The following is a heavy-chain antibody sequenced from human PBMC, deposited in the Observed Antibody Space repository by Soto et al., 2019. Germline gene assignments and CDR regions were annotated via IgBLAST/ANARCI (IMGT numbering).Heavy chain of an antibody. Sequence: SDSLSITCTVSGGSIYRGGYYWGWIRQPPGRGLEWIGNIDYNGVTYSNPSLKSRVTISRDTSKNQFSLKLTSVTAADTALYYCGKVLVGATGHTDSDSWGPGTLVTVSS. CDR3: GKVLVGATGHTDSDS. D-gene: IGHD2-15*01. V-gene: IGHV4-39*01. CDR1: GGSIYRGGYY. J-gene: IGHJ4*02. CDR2: IDYNGVT.